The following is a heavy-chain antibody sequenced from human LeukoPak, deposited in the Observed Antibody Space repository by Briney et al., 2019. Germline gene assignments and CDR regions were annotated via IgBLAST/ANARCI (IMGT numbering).Heavy chain of an antibody. CDR3: ARDYASYYYYYMDV. J-gene: IGHJ6*03. V-gene: IGHV4-61*02. CDR2: IYTSGST. Sequence: SETLSLXCTVSGGSISSGSYYWSWIRQPAGKGLEWIGRIYTSGSTNYNPSLKSRVTISVDTSKNQFSLKLSSVTAADTAVYHCARDYASYYYYYMDVWGKGTTVTVSS. D-gene: IGHD2-2*01. CDR1: GGSISSGSYY.